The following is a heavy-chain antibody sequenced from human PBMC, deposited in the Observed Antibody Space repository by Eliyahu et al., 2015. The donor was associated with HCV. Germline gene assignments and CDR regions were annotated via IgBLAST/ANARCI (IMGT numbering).Heavy chain of an antibody. J-gene: IGHJ4*02. CDR2: ISVYNGKT. CDR3: TRWNYPSVPALGYFDY. D-gene: IGHD1-7*01. Sequence: QVQMVQSADEVKKPGASVKVSCKVSGYSFPTYGIAWVRQVPGHGLQWVGWISVYNGKTNYAQRLQGRVTLTTDTTTTTAYMELSSLRPEDTARYYCTRWNYPSVPALGYFDYWGQGTQVTVS. V-gene: IGHV1-18*04. CDR1: GYSFPTYG.